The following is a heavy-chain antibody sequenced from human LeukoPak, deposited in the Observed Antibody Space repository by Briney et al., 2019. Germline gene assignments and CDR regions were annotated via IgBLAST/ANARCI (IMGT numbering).Heavy chain of an antibody. CDR3: ARGIRLRGSVTYFDY. Sequence: ASVKVSCKASGGIFSSYAISWVRQAPGQGLEWMGWINAGNGNTKYSQKFQGRVTITRDTSASTAYMELSSLRSEDTAVYYCARGIRLRGSVTYFDYWGQGTLVTVSS. CDR2: INAGNGNT. D-gene: IGHD5-12*01. CDR1: GGIFSSYA. V-gene: IGHV1-3*01. J-gene: IGHJ4*02.